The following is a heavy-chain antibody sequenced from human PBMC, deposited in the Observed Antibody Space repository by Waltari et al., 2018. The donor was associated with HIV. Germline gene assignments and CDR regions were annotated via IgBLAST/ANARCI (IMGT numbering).Heavy chain of an antibody. Sequence: QVQLVQSGAEVKKPGASVKVSCKVSGYILTELSIHWVRQAPGEGLEWMGGFDPEDRETIYAQKFQGRVTMTEDTSTDTTYMELSSLRSEDTAVYYCATMRQWLVHSGLDVWGQGTTVTVSS. V-gene: IGHV1-24*01. CDR1: GYILTELS. CDR3: ATMRQWLVHSGLDV. D-gene: IGHD6-19*01. CDR2: FDPEDRET. J-gene: IGHJ6*02.